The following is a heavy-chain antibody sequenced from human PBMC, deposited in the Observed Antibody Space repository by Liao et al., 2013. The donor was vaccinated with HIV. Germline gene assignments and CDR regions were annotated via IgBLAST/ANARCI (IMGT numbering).Heavy chain of an antibody. J-gene: IGHJ5*02. V-gene: IGHV4-34*01. Sequence: QVQLQQWGAGLLKPSETLSLTCAVFGGSFSDYYWSWIRQPPGKGLEWIGEINHSGSTNYNPSLKSRVTTSVDTSKNQFSLKLSSVTAADTAVYYCARGTTTRPWGVPTLNWFDPWGQGTLVTVSS. D-gene: IGHD1-26*01. CDR1: GGSFSDYY. CDR2: INHSGST. CDR3: ARGTTTRPWGVPTLNWFDP.